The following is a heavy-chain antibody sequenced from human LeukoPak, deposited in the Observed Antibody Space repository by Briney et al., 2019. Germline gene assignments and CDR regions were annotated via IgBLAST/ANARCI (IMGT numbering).Heavy chain of an antibody. CDR2: ISGSGGST. V-gene: IGHV3-23*01. CDR3: AREPDTAMVTGFDY. CDR1: GFTFSSYA. J-gene: IGHJ4*02. Sequence: PGGSLRLSCAASGFTFSSYAMSWVRQAPGKGLEWVSAISGSGGSTYYADSVKGRSTISRENSKNTLYLQMNSLRAEDTAVYYCAREPDTAMVTGFDYWGQGTLVTVSS. D-gene: IGHD5-18*01.